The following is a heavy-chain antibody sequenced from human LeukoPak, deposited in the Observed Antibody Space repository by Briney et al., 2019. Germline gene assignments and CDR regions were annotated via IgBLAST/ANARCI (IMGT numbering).Heavy chain of an antibody. CDR3: ARGRMVRGVQLYYYYGMDV. D-gene: IGHD3-10*01. J-gene: IGHJ6*02. Sequence: SETLSLTCAVYGGSFSGYYWSWIRQPPGKGLEWIGEINHSGSTNYNPSLKRRVTISVGTSKNQFPLKLSSVTAADTAVYYCARGRMVRGVQLYYYYGMDVWGQGTTVTVSS. V-gene: IGHV4-34*01. CDR1: GGSFSGYY. CDR2: INHSGST.